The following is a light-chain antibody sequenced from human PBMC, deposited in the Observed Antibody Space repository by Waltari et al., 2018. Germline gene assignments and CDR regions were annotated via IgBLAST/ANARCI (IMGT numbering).Light chain of an antibody. CDR1: SSDVGANNF. J-gene: IGLJ3*02. V-gene: IGLV2-11*01. Sequence: QSALTQPRPVSGSPGQSVTISCTGTSSDVGANNFVYWYQHHPDKAPKLIIYDINKRPSGVPARFSGSKSGNTASLTISGLQAEDEADYYCCSCVGRNIYWVFGGGTKLTVL. CDR2: DIN. CDR3: CSCVGRNIYWV.